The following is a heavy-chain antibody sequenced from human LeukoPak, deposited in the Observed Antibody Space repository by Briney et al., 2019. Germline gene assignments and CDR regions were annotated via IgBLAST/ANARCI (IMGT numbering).Heavy chain of an antibody. V-gene: IGHV3-21*01. CDR1: GFTFSSYS. D-gene: IGHD6-6*01. CDR2: ISSSSSYI. Sequence: GGSLRLSCAASGFTFSSYSMNWVRQAPGKGLEWVSSISSSSSYIYYADSVKGRFTISRDNAKNSLYLQMNSLRAEDTAVYYCAKEGAARTLAKLFDYWGQGTLVTVSS. CDR3: AKEGAARTLAKLFDY. J-gene: IGHJ4*02.